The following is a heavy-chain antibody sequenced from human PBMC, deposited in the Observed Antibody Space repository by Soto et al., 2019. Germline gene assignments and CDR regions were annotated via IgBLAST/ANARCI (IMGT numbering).Heavy chain of an antibody. D-gene: IGHD2-21*02. CDR3: ASQGTLTALHVY. CDR1: GGSLSDYY. V-gene: IGHV4-34*01. Sequence: QVQLQQWGAGLLKPSETLSLTCAVYGGSLSDYYWSWIRQPPGKGLEWIGEINHSGSTNYNPSLKSRVTISVDTSKNQFSLNLSSVTAADMAVYYCASQGTLTALHVYWGQGTLVTVSS. CDR2: INHSGST. J-gene: IGHJ4*02.